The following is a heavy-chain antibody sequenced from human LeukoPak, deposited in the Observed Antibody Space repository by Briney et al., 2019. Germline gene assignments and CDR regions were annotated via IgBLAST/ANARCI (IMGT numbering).Heavy chain of an antibody. CDR1: GFTFSTYW. Sequence: PGGSLRLSCSASGFTFSTYWMSWVRQAPGKGLEWVANMKRDGSEIYYVDSVKGRFTISRDNAKNSLYLQMNSLRDEDTAVYYCARGEKWEPFDYWGQGTLVTVSS. J-gene: IGHJ4*02. CDR3: ARGEKWEPFDY. CDR2: MKRDGSEI. D-gene: IGHD1-26*01. V-gene: IGHV3-7*01.